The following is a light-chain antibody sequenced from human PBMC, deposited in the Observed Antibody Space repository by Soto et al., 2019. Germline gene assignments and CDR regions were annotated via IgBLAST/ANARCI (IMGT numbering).Light chain of an antibody. CDR1: QSVGNS. Sequence: VVLTQSPGTLSVSPGEGVTLSCRASQSVGNSMAWYQQKPGRAPRLLIFGASTRVTGIPARFSGSGSGTEFTLTIPSLQSDDFAVYYCQQYNHWPEYTFGPGTKVDIK. CDR3: QQYNHWPEYT. V-gene: IGKV3-15*01. CDR2: GAS. J-gene: IGKJ2*01.